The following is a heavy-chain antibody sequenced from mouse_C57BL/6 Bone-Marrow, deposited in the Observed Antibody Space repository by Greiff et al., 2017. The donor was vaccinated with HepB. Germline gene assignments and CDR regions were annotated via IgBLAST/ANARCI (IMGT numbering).Heavy chain of an antibody. CDR2: IDPETGGT. J-gene: IGHJ4*01. Sequence: QVQLKESGAELVRPGASVTLSCKASGYTFTDYEMHWVKQTPVHGLEWIGAIDPETGGTAYNQKFKGKAILTADKSSSTAYMELRSLTSEDSAVYYCTNYTLSAMDYWGQGTSVTVSS. V-gene: IGHV1-15*01. D-gene: IGHD2-12*01. CDR1: GYTFTDYE. CDR3: TNYTLSAMDY.